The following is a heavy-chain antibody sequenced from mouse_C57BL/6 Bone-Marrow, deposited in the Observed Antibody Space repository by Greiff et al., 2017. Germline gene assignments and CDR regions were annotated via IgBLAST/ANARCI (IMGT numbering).Heavy chain of an antibody. J-gene: IGHJ2*01. CDR1: GFTFSSYG. CDR2: ISSGGSYT. Sequence: EVQGVESGGDLVKPGGSLKLSCAASGFTFSSYGMSWVRQTPDKRLEWVATISSGGSYTYYPDSVKGRFTISRDNAKNTLYLQMSSLKSEDTAMYYCARRGYDGHCDYWGQGTTLTVSS. V-gene: IGHV5-6*01. D-gene: IGHD2-14*01. CDR3: ARRGYDGHCDY.